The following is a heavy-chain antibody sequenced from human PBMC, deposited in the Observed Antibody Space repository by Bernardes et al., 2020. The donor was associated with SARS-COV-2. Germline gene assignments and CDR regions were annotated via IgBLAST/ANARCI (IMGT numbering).Heavy chain of an antibody. J-gene: IGHJ4*02. CDR1: GFTFSDYG. Sequence: GGSLRLSRAGSGFTFSDYGMNWVRQAPGKGLEWVSFITSSSSSIYYADSVKGRFTISRDNAKNSVYLQMNSLRDEDTAVYYCAREQRFLEWLLWAFDSWGQGTLVTVSS. V-gene: IGHV3-48*02. CDR3: AREQRFLEWLLWAFDS. D-gene: IGHD3-3*01. CDR2: ITSSSSSI.